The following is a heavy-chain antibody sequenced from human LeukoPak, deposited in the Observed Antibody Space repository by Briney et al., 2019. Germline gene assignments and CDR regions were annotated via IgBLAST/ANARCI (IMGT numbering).Heavy chain of an antibody. Sequence: GSLRLSCAASGFTFSSYGMHWVRQAPGKGLEWVAVISYDGSNKYYADSVKGRFTISRDNSKNTLYLQMNSLRAEDTAVYYCAKDRDSAFDIWGQGTMVTVSS. J-gene: IGHJ3*02. CDR2: ISYDGSNK. CDR3: AKDRDSAFDI. V-gene: IGHV3-30*18. CDR1: GFTFSSYG.